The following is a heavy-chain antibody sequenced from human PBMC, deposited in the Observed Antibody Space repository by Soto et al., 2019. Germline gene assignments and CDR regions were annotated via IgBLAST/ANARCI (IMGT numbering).Heavy chain of an antibody. D-gene: IGHD6-25*01. Sequence: SETLSLTCTVSGGSISSGGYYWSWIRQHPGKGLEWIGYIYYSGSTYYNPSLKSRVTISVDTSKNQFSLKLSSVTAADTAVYYCAREAAGILNWFDPWGQGTLVTVSS. CDR1: GGSISSGGYY. V-gene: IGHV4-31*03. CDR2: IYYSGST. CDR3: AREAAGILNWFDP. J-gene: IGHJ5*02.